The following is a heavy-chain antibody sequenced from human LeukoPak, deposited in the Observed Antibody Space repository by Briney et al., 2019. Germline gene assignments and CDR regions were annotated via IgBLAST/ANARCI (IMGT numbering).Heavy chain of an antibody. CDR2: IRSETYTYAT. Sequence: GGSLRLSCAASGFTFSGSDIHWVRQAPGKGLEWVGRIRSETYTYATAYGASVKGRFTISRDDSKNTAYLQMNSLKTEDTAVYYCTRAYYDTSGDYHYGDSWGQGTLVTVSS. J-gene: IGHJ4*02. CDR1: GFTFSGSD. V-gene: IGHV3-73*01. D-gene: IGHD3-22*01. CDR3: TRAYYDTSGDYHYGDS.